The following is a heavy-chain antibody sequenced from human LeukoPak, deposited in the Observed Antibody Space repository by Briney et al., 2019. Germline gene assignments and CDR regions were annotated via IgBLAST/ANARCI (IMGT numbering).Heavy chain of an antibody. J-gene: IGHJ4*02. CDR3: ARRAGAYSHPYDY. V-gene: IGHV3-21*04. CDR1: GFTFSTYT. D-gene: IGHD4/OR15-4a*01. Sequence: GGSLRLSCAASGFTFSTYTMNWVRLAPGKGLEWVSSITTSSSYIYYADSVKGRFTISRDNSKNTLYLQMNSLRAEDTAVYYCARRAGAYSHPYDYWGQGTLVTVSS. CDR2: ITTSSSYI.